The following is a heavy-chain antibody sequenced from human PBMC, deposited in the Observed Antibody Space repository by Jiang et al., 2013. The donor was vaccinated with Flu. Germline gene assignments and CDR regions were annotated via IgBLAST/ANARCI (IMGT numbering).Heavy chain of an antibody. CDR1: GYSFTNYW. D-gene: IGHD1-26*01. CDR3: ARYGGPTLAANWFDF. CDR2: IDPSDSYT. Sequence: GAEVKKPGESLKISCKASGYSFTNYWVSWVRQMPGKGLEWMGRIDPSDSYTNYSPSLQGHVTISVDKSISTAYLQWSSLKASDTAMYYCARYGGPTLAANWFDFWGQGTLVTVSS. V-gene: IGHV5-10-1*01. J-gene: IGHJ5*01.